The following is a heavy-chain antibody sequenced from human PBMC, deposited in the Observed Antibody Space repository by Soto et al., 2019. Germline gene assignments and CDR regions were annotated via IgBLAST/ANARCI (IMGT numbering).Heavy chain of an antibody. D-gene: IGHD2-15*01. Sequence: SRTLSLTCAISGDSVSSNSAAWNWIRQSPSRGLEWLGRTYYRSKWYNDYAVSVKSRITINPDTSKNQFSLQLNSVTPEDTAVYYCARARDSYLHLGSNWFDPWGQGTLVTVS. J-gene: IGHJ5*02. CDR3: ARARDSYLHLGSNWFDP. V-gene: IGHV6-1*01. CDR2: TYYRSKWYN. CDR1: GDSVSSNSAA.